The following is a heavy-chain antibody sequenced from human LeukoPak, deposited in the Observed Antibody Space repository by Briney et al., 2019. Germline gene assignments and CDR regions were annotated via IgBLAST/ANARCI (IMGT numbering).Heavy chain of an antibody. Sequence: GGSLRLSCAASGFTFSSYAMSWVRQAPGKGLEWVSAISGSGGSTYYADSVKGLFTITRDNSKNTLYLQMNSLRAEDTAVYYCAKVEPSSGYFDYWGRGTLVTVSS. J-gene: IGHJ4*02. CDR3: AKVEPSSGYFDY. D-gene: IGHD3-22*01. V-gene: IGHV3-23*01. CDR2: ISGSGGST. CDR1: GFTFSSYA.